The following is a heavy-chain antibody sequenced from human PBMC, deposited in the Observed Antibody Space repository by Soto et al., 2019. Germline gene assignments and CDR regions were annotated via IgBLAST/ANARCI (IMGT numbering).Heavy chain of an antibody. Sequence: PGGYLRLSCAASGFTVSSNYMTWVRQAPGKGLEWVSVIYSGGTTYYADSVKGRFTISRDKSKSTLYLQMNSLRAEDTAVHYCARNSRFDTPMVYWGQGTLVTVSS. V-gene: IGHV3-66*01. CDR1: GFTVSSNY. D-gene: IGHD5-18*01. CDR2: IYSGGTT. CDR3: ARNSRFDTPMVY. J-gene: IGHJ4*02.